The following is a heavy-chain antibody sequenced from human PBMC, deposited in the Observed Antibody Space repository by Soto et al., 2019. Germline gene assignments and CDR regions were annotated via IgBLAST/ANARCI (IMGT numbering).Heavy chain of an antibody. V-gene: IGHV3-48*02. CDR2: ISGSGGTI. J-gene: IGHJ4*02. CDR1: GFTFSSYS. D-gene: IGHD4-17*01. CDR3: TRGDYGDYRNVLY. Sequence: EVQLVESGGGLVQPGGSLRLSCATSGFTFSSYSMNWVRQAPGKGLEWVSYISGSGGTIYYADFVKGRFTISRDNGQNSVYLQMNSVRDDDTAMYCCTRGDYGDYRNVLYWGQGTPVTVSS.